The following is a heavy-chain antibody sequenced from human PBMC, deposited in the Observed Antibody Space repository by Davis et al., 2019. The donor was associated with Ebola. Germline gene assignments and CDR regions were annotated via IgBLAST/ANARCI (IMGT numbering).Heavy chain of an antibody. Sequence: WVRQAPGKGLEWFGYIYYSGSTYYNPSLKSRVTISVDTSKNQFSLKLSSVTAADTAVYYCARVAEDGGIFGVLYYYGMDVWGQGTTVTVSS. CDR3: ARVAEDGGIFGVLYYYGMDV. CDR2: IYYSGST. J-gene: IGHJ6*02. V-gene: IGHV4-30-4*01. D-gene: IGHD3-3*01.